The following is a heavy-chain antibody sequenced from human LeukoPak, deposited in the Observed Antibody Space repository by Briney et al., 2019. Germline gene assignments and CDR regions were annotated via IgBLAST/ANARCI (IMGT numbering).Heavy chain of an antibody. V-gene: IGHV1-2*02. CDR3: ARGHGDFWSGYYHYYYYYMDV. J-gene: IGHJ6*03. Sequence: ASVKVSCKASGYTFTGYYMHWVRQAPGQGLEWMGWINPNSGGTNYAQKFQGRVTMTRDTSISTAYMELSRLRSDDTAVYYCARGHGDFWSGYYHYYYYYMDVWGKGTTVTISS. CDR2: INPNSGGT. D-gene: IGHD3-3*01. CDR1: GYTFTGYY.